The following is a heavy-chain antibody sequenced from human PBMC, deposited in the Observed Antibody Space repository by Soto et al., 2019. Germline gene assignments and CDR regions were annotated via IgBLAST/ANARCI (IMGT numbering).Heavy chain of an antibody. D-gene: IGHD6-6*01. J-gene: IGHJ6*02. CDR2: ISPSGGST. CDR1: GYTFSNYG. V-gene: IGHV1-46*01. CDR3: AREEAAAHGKYYYYGMDV. Sequence: GASVKVSCKASGYTFSNYGISWVRQAPGQGLEWMGRISPSGGSTSYAQKFQGRVTMTRDTSTSTVYMELSSLRSEDTAVYYCAREEAAAHGKYYYYGMDVWGQGTTVTVSS.